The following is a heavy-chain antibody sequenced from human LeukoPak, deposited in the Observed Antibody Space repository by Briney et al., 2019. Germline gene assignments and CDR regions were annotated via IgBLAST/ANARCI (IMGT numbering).Heavy chain of an antibody. CDR2: ISSSSSYI. CDR1: GFTFSSYS. V-gene: IGHV3-21*01. J-gene: IGHJ3*02. Sequence: GGSLRLSCAASGFTFSSYSMNWVRQAPGKGLEWVSPISSSSSYIYYADSVKGRFTISRDNAKNSLYLQMNSLRAEDTAVYYCARATTLGPAAMIEGAFDIWGQGTMVTVSS. CDR3: ARATTLGPAAMIEGAFDI. D-gene: IGHD2-2*01.